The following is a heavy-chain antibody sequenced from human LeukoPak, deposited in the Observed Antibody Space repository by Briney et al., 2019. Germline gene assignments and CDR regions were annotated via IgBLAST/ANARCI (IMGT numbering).Heavy chain of an antibody. D-gene: IGHD2-2*01. Sequence: PWETLSLTCTVSGGSFVGDYFCTWVRQPAGRGLEWIGRSYDTWGRDKNPTLRGRVDMSVDTSKKQCSLRLTSLTAADTGVYYCARLRGLDCSTTSCSRLNAFDIWGLGTVVTVSS. V-gene: IGHV4-4*07. CDR2: SYDTWGR. CDR1: GGSFVGDYF. J-gene: IGHJ3*02. CDR3: ARLRGLDCSTTSCSRLNAFDI.